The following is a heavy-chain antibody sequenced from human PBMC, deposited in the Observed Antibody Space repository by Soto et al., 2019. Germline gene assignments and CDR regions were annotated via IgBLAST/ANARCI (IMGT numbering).Heavy chain of an antibody. CDR2: IFHSGDT. V-gene: IGHV4-4*02. CDR3: AYSTGWYRHDV. J-gene: IGHJ3*01. Sequence: QVQLQESGPGLVKPSGTLSLTCAVSGDSISNSRWWTWVRQPPGKGLEWIGDIFHSGDTNYNPSLKSRVFISVDKSQNQFSLKVSSVTAADTAVYYCAYSTGWYRHDVWGQWTLVNVSS. CDR1: GDSISNSRW. D-gene: IGHD6-19*01.